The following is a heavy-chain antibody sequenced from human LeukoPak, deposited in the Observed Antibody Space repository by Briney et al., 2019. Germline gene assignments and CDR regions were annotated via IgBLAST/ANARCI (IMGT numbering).Heavy chain of an antibody. D-gene: IGHD2-15*01. CDR3: AKDQLVDIVVVVAATLDY. Sequence: GGSLRLSCAASGFTFSSYGMSWVRQAPGKGLEWVSAISGSGGSTYYADSVKGRFTISRDNSKNTLYLQMNSLRAEDTAVYYCAKDQLVDIVVVVAATLDYWGQGTLVTVSS. CDR1: GFTFSSYG. V-gene: IGHV3-23*01. CDR2: ISGSGGST. J-gene: IGHJ4*02.